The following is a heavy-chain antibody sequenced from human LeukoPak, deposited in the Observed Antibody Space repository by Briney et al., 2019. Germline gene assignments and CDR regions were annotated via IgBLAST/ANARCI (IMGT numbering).Heavy chain of an antibody. CDR3: ARDRDSSGYLDY. V-gene: IGHV3-30*01. CDR1: GFTFSSYA. Sequence: PGRSLRLSCAASGFTFSSYAMHWVRQAPGKGLEWVAVISYDGSNKYYADSVKGRFTISRDNSKNTLYLQMNSLRAEDTAVYYCARDRDSSGYLDYLGQGTLVTVSS. J-gene: IGHJ4*02. CDR2: ISYDGSNK. D-gene: IGHD3-22*01.